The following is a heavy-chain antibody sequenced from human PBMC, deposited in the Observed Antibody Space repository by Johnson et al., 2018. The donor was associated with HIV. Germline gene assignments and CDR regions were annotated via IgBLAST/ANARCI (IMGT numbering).Heavy chain of an antibody. V-gene: IGHV3-43D*03. CDR2: INWDGDST. Sequence: VQLVESGGVVVHPGGSLRLSCETSRFTFDDYAMHWVRQAPGKGLEWVSLINWDGDSTYFADSLKGRFPISRDNSKNSLYLQMNSLKPEDTGLYYCAKAIASGYTNGGTLDIWGQGTMVTVSS. J-gene: IGHJ3*02. CDR1: RFTFDDYA. D-gene: IGHD6-19*01. CDR3: AKAIASGYTNGGTLDI.